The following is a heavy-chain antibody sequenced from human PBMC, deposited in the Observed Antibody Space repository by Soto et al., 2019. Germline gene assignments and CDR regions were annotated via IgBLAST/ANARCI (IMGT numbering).Heavy chain of an antibody. V-gene: IGHV6-1*01. CDR2: AYYRSQWYY. Sequence: SQTLSLTCAISGDSVSSNSAAWNWIRQSPSRGLEWLGRAYYRSQWYYDSAVSVRSRITVIPDTSKNQFSLQLNSVTPEDTAVNYFKKKKGKVGPYTGMDFGGQGTPVTVPP. CDR3: KKKKGKVGPYTGMDF. CDR1: GDSVSSNSAA. J-gene: IGHJ4*02. D-gene: IGHD3-16*01.